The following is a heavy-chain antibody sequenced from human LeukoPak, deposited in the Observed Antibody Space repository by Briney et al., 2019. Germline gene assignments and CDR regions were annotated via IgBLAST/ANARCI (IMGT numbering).Heavy chain of an antibody. D-gene: IGHD1-14*01. CDR3: ASRRPAASGTPFDP. J-gene: IGHJ5*02. V-gene: IGHV4-34*01. CDR1: GGSFSGYY. CDR2: INHSGST. Sequence: PSETLSLTCAVYGGSFSGYYWSWIRQPPGKGLEWIGEINHSGSTNYNPSLKSRVTISVDTSKNQFSLKLSSVTAADTAVYYCASRRPAASGTPFDPWGQGTLVTVSS.